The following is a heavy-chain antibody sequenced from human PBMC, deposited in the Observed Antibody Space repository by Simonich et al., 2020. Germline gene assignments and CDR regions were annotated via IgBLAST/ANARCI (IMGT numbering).Heavy chain of an antibody. CDR1: GYTFTDYY. CDR2: VDPEEGET. CDR3: ATVKERGMVLGY. D-gene: IGHD3-10*01. Sequence: EVQLVQSGAEVKKPGATVKISCKVSGYTFTDYYMHWVQQAPGKGLEWRGIVDPEEGETIYAEKLQGRVTITADTSTDTAYMELSSLRSEETAVYYCATVKERGMVLGYWGQGTLVTVSS. J-gene: IGHJ4*02. V-gene: IGHV1-69-2*01.